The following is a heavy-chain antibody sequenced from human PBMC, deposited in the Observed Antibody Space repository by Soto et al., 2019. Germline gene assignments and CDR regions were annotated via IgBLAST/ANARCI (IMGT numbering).Heavy chain of an antibody. CDR1: GFTFSSYA. CDR2: ISGSGGST. V-gene: IGHV3-23*01. J-gene: IGHJ4*02. D-gene: IGHD4-4*01. CDR3: AKIPWVPGSTVTTVQDY. Sequence: GGSLRLSCAASGFTFSSYAMSWVRQAPGKGLEWVSAISGSGGSTYYADSVKGRFTISRDNSKNTLYLQMNSLRAEDTAVYYCAKIPWVPGSTVTTVQDYWGQGTLVTVSS.